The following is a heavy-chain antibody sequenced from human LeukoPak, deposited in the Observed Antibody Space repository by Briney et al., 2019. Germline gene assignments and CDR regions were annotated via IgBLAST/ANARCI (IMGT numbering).Heavy chain of an antibody. CDR2: IYTSGST. Sequence: SETLSLTCTVSGGSISSYYWSWIRQPAGKGLEWIGRIYTSGSTNYNPSLKSRVTISVGTSKNQFSLKLSSVTAADTAVYYCARWVNSSSWSGFDYWGQGTLVTVSS. D-gene: IGHD6-13*01. V-gene: IGHV4-4*07. CDR3: ARWVNSSSWSGFDY. CDR1: GGSISSYY. J-gene: IGHJ4*02.